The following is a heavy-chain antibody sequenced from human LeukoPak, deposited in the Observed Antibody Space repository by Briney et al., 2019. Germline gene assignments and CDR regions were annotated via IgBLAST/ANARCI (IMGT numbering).Heavy chain of an antibody. CDR3: APTTGGY. CDR1: GFTFSSYT. CDR2: ISSRSSYM. D-gene: IGHD1-1*01. Sequence: GGSLRLSCAASGFTFSSYTMNWVRQAPGKGLEWVASISSRSSYMYYSDSVKGRFTISREDAKNSLYLQMNGLRGEDTAVYYCAPTTGGYWGQGTLVTVSS. J-gene: IGHJ4*02. V-gene: IGHV3-21*01.